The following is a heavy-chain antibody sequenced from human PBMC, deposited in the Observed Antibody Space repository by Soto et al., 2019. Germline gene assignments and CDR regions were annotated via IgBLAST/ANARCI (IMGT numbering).Heavy chain of an antibody. V-gene: IGHV3-23*01. J-gene: IGHJ5*02. Sequence: QLLQSGGGLVQPGGSLTLSCAASGFTFGTTDMSWVRQAPGEGLEWASTIDGRGGITYDADSVKGRFTISRDNSRNTVYLQMNSLRGDDTALYYCVKNSGWFNTWGQGALVTVSS. D-gene: IGHD3-10*01. CDR2: IDGRGGIT. CDR3: VKNSGWFNT. CDR1: GFTFGTTD.